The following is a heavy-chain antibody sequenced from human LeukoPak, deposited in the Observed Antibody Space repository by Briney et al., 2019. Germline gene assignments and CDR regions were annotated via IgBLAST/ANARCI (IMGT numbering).Heavy chain of an antibody. CDR2: VSGSGGRT. CDR3: AKDRGHCINGVCHNYYYMDV. J-gene: IGHJ6*03. CDR1: GFTFSSYA. V-gene: IGHV3-23*01. Sequence: GGSLRLSCAASGFTFSSYAMSWVRQAPGKGLEWVSTVSGSGGRTDYADSVKGRFTTSRDNPKNTLYLQMNSLRAEDTAVYYCAKDRGHCINGVCHNYYYMDVWGKGTTVTVSS. D-gene: IGHD2-8*01.